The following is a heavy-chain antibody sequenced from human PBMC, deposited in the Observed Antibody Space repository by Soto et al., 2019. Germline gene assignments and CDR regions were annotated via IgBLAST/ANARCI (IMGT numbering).Heavy chain of an antibody. D-gene: IGHD3-22*01. CDR1: GFTFSSYA. J-gene: IGHJ6*02. Sequence: QVQLVESGGGVVQPGRSLRLSCAASGFTFSSYAMHWVRQAPGKGLEWVAVISYDGSNKYYADSVKGRFTISRDNSKNTLYLQMNSLRAEDTAVYYCARGNYYYDSSGDYLMYYYYGMDVWGQGTTVPVSS. V-gene: IGHV3-30-3*01. CDR3: ARGNYYYDSSGDYLMYYYYGMDV. CDR2: ISYDGSNK.